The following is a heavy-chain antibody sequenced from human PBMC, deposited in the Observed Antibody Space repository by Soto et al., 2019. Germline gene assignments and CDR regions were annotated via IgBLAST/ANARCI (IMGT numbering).Heavy chain of an antibody. V-gene: IGHV4-30-4*01. D-gene: IGHD3-10*01. CDR2: IYYSGST. J-gene: IGHJ5*02. Sequence: QVQLQESGPGLVKPSQTLSLTCTVSGGSISSGDYYWSWIRQPPGKGLEWIGYIYYSGSTYYNPSLKSRVTISVDTSKNQFSLKLSSVTAADTAVYYCAREAFGSGSYAENWFDPWGQGTLVTVSS. CDR1: GGSISSGDYY. CDR3: AREAFGSGSYAENWFDP.